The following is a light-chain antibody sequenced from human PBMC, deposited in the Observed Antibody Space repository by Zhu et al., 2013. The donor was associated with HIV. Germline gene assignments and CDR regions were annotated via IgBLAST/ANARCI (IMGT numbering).Light chain of an antibody. Sequence: VLTQSPGTVSVSPGETATLSCRASQSVNSDFLAWYHQIPGQAPRLLIYGASNRATGIPDRFIGSGSGTDFTLTISRLEPEDFAVYFCQQYETFGQGTKVEIK. CDR3: QQYET. CDR2: GAS. J-gene: IGKJ1*01. CDR1: QSVNSDF. V-gene: IGKV3-20*01.